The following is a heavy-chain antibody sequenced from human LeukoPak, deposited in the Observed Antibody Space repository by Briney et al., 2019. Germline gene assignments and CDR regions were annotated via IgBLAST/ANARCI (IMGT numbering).Heavy chain of an antibody. J-gene: IGHJ4*02. CDR3: ASLEWELLRAPHFDY. V-gene: IGHV3-48*01. CDR2: ISSSSSTI. CDR1: GFTFSNYG. Sequence: GGSLRLSCEATGFTFSNYGMHWVRQAPGKGLEWVSYISSSSSTIYYADSVKGRFTISRDNAKNSLYLQMNSLRAEDTAVYYCASLEWELLRAPHFDYWGQGTLVTVSS. D-gene: IGHD1-26*01.